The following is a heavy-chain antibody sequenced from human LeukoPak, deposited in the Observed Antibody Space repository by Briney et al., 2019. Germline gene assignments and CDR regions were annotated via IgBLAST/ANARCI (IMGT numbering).Heavy chain of an antibody. CDR2: IYYSGST. V-gene: IGHV4-39*07. CDR1: GGSISTSNYY. Sequence: SETLSLTCTVSGGSISTSNYYWGWVRQPPGKGLEWIGHIYYSGSTFYNPSLKSRVTISVDTSKNQFSLKLSSVTAADTAVYYCARLSLKVLEWSPTKGKETHYFDSWGQGTLVTVSS. D-gene: IGHD3-3*01. CDR3: ARLSLKVLEWSPTKGKETHYFDS. J-gene: IGHJ4*02.